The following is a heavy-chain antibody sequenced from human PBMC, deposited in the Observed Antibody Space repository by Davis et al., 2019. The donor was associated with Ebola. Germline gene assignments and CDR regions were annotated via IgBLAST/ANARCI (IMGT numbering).Heavy chain of an antibody. V-gene: IGHV4-34*01. CDR1: GGSFSGYY. CDR2: INHSGST. Sequence: PSETLSLTCAVYGGSFSGYYWSWIRQPPGKGLEWIGEINHSGSTNYNPSLKSRVTISVDTSKNQFSLKLSSVTAADTAVYYCARGGRGGGWPIDYWGQGTLVTVSS. D-gene: IGHD6-19*01. J-gene: IGHJ4*02. CDR3: ARGGRGGGWPIDY.